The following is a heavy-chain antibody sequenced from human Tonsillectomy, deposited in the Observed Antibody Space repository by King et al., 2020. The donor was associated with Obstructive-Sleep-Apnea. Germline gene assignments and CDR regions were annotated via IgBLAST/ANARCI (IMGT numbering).Heavy chain of an antibody. J-gene: IGHJ4*02. V-gene: IGHV4-34*01. CDR2: INHSGST. CDR1: GGSFSGYY. D-gene: IGHD5-18*01. CDR3: ARAAGYSYVEDY. Sequence: VQLQQWGAGLLKPSETLSLTCAVYGGSFSGYYWSWIRQPPGKGLEWIGEINHSGSTNYNPSLKSRVTISVDTSKNQFSLKLSSVTAADTAVYYCARAAGYSYVEDYWGQGTLVTVSS.